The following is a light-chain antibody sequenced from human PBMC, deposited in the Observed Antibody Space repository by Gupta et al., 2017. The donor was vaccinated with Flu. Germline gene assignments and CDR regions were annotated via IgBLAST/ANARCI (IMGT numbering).Light chain of an antibody. Sequence: DILITHCPHSLAVSLGERATINRKASQSVLYSYINKKYLAWYQHKPEQQPNLLIYWAATRAAGVTDGFTCSGDGKDVALTTSSRQEEDVAVYYCQQNQNSPTFTFGGGTKVAIK. CDR3: QQNQNSPTFT. J-gene: IGKJ4*01. CDR1: QSVLYSYINKKY. CDR2: WAA. V-gene: IGKV4-1*01.